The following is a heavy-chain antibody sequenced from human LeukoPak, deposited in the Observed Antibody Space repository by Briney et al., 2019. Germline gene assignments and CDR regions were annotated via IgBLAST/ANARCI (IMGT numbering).Heavy chain of an antibody. Sequence: PGGSLRLSCAASGFTFTNYAIQWVRQAPGKGLEWVAVISYDGTNIYYGDSVKGRFTISRDNSKNTVYLQMNNLRAEDTAVYYCARDSGRDGPDLWGRGTLVSLL. CDR3: ARDSGRDGPDL. CDR1: GFTFTNYA. V-gene: IGHV3-30*07. CDR2: ISYDGTNI. J-gene: IGHJ2*01. D-gene: IGHD5-24*01.